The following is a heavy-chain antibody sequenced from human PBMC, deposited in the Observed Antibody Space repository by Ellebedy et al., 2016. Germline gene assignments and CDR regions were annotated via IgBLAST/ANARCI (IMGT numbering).Heavy chain of an antibody. D-gene: IGHD3-16*01. Sequence: GGSLRLXXVASGFTFRNFFMSWVRQAPGGGLEWVSTISGGGDTTVYADSVKGRFTISRDNSRNTLYLQMNNLRDEDTATYYCRQGHYARNWGQGTRVIVTS. CDR1: GFTFRNFF. CDR3: RQGHYARN. J-gene: IGHJ4*02. V-gene: IGHV3-23*01. CDR2: ISGGGDTT.